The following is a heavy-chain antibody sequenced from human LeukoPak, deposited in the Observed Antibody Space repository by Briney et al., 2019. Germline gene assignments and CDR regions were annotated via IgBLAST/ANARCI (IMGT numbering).Heavy chain of an antibody. D-gene: IGHD2-2*01. CDR1: GGSISSGGYY. CDR3: ARGVSTSYIYFDY. V-gene: IGHV4-31*03. CDR2: IYYSGST. J-gene: IGHJ4*02. Sequence: KPSETLSLTCTVSGGSISSGGYYWSWIRQHPGEGLEWIGYIYYSGSTYYNPSLKSRVTISVDTSKNQFSLKLSSVTAADTAVYYCARGVSTSYIYFDYWGQGTLVTVSS.